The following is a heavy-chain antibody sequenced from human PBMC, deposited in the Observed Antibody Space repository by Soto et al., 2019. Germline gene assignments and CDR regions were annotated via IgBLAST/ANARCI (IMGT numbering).Heavy chain of an antibody. V-gene: IGHV4-34*01. D-gene: IGHD6-6*01. CDR1: GGSFSGYY. J-gene: IGHJ6*03. CDR2: INHSGST. CDR3: ARAARPGYYYYYYMDV. Sequence: PSETLSLTCAVYGGSFSGYYWSWIRQPPGKGLEWIGEINHSGSTNYNPSLKSRVTISVDTSKDQFSLKLSSVTAADTAVYYCARAARPGYYYYYYMDVWGKGTTVTVSS.